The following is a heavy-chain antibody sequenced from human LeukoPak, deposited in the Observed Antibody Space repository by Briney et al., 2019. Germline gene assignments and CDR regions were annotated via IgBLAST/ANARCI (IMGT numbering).Heavy chain of an antibody. Sequence: GGSLRLSCAASGFTFSSYAMHWVRQAPGKGLEWVAVISYDGSNKYYVDSVKGRFTISRDNSKNTLYLQMNSLRAEDTAVYYCARDRYCSSTSCYNWFDPWGQGTLVTVSS. CDR2: ISYDGSNK. J-gene: IGHJ5*02. CDR3: ARDRYCSSTSCYNWFDP. D-gene: IGHD2-2*01. CDR1: GFTFSSYA. V-gene: IGHV3-30-3*01.